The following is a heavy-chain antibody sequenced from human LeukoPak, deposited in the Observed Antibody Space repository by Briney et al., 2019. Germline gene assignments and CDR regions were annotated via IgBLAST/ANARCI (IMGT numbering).Heavy chain of an antibody. J-gene: IGHJ3*02. CDR3: ARGASYYDILTGYYKGAFDI. D-gene: IGHD3-9*01. V-gene: IGHV4-30-2*01. CDR2: IYHSGST. Sequence: SQTLSLTCTVSGGSISSGGYYWSWIRQPPGKGLEWIGYIYHSGSTYYNPSLKSRVTISVDRSKNQFSLKLSSVTAADTAVYYCARGASYYDILTGYYKGAFDIWGQGTMVTVSS. CDR1: GGSISSGGYY.